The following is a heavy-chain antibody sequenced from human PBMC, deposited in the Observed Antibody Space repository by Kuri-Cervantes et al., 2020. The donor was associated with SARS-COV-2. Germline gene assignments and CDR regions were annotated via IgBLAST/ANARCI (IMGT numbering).Heavy chain of an antibody. V-gene: IGHV4-34*01. CDR3: ARSAVRMVRGVIHY. CDR1: GGSFSGYY. Sequence: SQTLSLTCAVYGGSFSGYYWSWIRQPPGKGLEWIGEINHSGSTNYNPSLKSRVTISVDTSKNQFSLKLSSVTAADTAVYYCARSAVRMVRGVIHYWGQGTLVPSPQ. D-gene: IGHD3-10*01. CDR2: INHSGST. J-gene: IGHJ4*02.